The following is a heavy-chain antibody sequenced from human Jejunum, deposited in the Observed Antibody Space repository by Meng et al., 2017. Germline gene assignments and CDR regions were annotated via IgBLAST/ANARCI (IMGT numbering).Heavy chain of an antibody. Sequence: SEILSLTCGVYGGSLSGYYWSWIRQPPGKGLEWIGEINHTGSASYNPSLKSRVTISVDTSHNQFSLKLSSVTAADTAVYYCARGRGGYDPHAFDIWGQGTMVTVSS. CDR3: ARGRGGYDPHAFDI. D-gene: IGHD5-12*01. CDR2: INHTGSA. CDR1: GGSLSGYY. V-gene: IGHV4-34*01. J-gene: IGHJ3*02.